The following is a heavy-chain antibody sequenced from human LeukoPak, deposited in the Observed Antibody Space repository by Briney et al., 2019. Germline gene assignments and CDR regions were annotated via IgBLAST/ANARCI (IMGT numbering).Heavy chain of an antibody. J-gene: IGHJ4*02. CDR2: INQSGST. CDR1: GGSFSGYY. D-gene: IGHD2-2*01. Sequence: SETLSLTCAVYGGSFSGYYWSWIRQPPGKGLEWIGEINQSGSTNYNPSLKSRVTISVDTSKNQFSLKLSSVTAADTAVYYCARWSCSSTSCYYDYWGQGTLVTVSS. CDR3: ARWSCSSTSCYYDY. V-gene: IGHV4-34*01.